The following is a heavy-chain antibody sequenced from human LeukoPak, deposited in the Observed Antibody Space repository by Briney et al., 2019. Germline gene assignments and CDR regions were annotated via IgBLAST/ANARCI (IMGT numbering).Heavy chain of an antibody. D-gene: IGHD3-22*01. CDR2: IYSGGST. J-gene: IGHJ4*02. V-gene: IGHV3-53*04. CDR1: GFTVSSNY. Sequence: GGSLRLSCAASGFTVSSNYMNWVRQAPGKGLEWVSVIYSGGSTYYADSVKGRFTISRHNSKNTLYLQMNSLRAEDTAVYYCARDGYYYDSSGYRQTTDYWGQGTLVTVSS. CDR3: ARDGYYYDSSGYRQTTDY.